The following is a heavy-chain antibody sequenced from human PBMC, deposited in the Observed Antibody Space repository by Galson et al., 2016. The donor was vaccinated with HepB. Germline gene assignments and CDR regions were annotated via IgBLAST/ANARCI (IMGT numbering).Heavy chain of an antibody. CDR1: GGFFSGND. J-gene: IGHJ4*02. CDR2: ISHVGST. V-gene: IGHV4-34*01. D-gene: IGHD3-10*01. CDR3: ARNIYGLGNL. Sequence: SETLSLTCGVYGGFFSGNDWTWIRQAPGKGLEWIGEISHVGSTNYNPSLKSRVTISVDTSKNQLSLNLRSVTAADTAVYYCARNIYGLGNLWGQGTLVTVSS.